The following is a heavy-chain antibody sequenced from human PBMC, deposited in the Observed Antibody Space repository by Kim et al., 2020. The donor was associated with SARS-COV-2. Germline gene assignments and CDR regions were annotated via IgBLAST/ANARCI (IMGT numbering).Heavy chain of an antibody. CDR1: GYSISSGYY. J-gene: IGHJ4*02. D-gene: IGHD2-15*01. V-gene: IGHV4-38-2*02. CDR3: ARELGYCSGGGCYTPFDY. Sequence: SETLSLTCTVSGYSISSGYYWAWIRQPPGKGLEWIGSIYHSGSTYYNPSLKSRVTISVDTSKNQFSLKLSSVTAADTAVYYCARELGYCSGGGCYTPFDYWGQGTLVTVSS. CDR2: IYHSGST.